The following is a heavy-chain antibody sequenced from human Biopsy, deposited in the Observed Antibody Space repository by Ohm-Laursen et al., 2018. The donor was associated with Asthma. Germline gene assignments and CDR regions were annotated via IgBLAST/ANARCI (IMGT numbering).Heavy chain of an antibody. CDR1: GYPFTDYY. Sequence: ASVKVSCNASGYPFTDYYVHWVRQAPGQGLERMGRIDPNSGGTNYAQKFLGRVTMTRDTSVNTAFMVLSRLRSDDTAVYYCARIKIRIGAGTDRYFDLWGRGTLVTVSS. V-gene: IGHV1-2*06. J-gene: IGHJ2*01. D-gene: IGHD3-16*01. CDR3: ARIKIRIGAGTDRYFDL. CDR2: IDPNSGGT.